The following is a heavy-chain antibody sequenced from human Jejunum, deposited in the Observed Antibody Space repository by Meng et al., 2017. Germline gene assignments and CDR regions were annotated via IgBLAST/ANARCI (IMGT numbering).Heavy chain of an antibody. CDR2: IKGDGSEK. D-gene: IGHD2-21*02. Sequence: GESLKISCAASGVMLSAYWMNWVRQAPGKGLEWVANIKGDGSEKYYVDSVKGRFTISRDNAKKSLYLQMNSLRAEDTALYYYARDRGPSCGGDCYNDAFDVWGLGTLVTVSS. CDR1: GVMLSAYW. J-gene: IGHJ3*01. V-gene: IGHV3-7*01. CDR3: ARDRGPSCGGDCYNDAFDV.